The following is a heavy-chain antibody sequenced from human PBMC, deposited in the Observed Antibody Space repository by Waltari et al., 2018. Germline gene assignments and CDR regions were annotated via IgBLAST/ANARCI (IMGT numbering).Heavy chain of an antibody. CDR1: GDSINRRKYY. CDR2: IYYSGST. CDR3: ARLTVVGATRWFEP. V-gene: IGHV4-39*01. J-gene: IGHJ5*02. Sequence: QLHLQESGPGLVKPSETLSLTCSVSGDSINRRKYYWAWIRQPPGKGLEAIGSIYYSGSTYHNPSLKSRVTICVDKSKNEFYLKLKSVTAAETATYYCARLTVVGATRWFEPWGQGTQVTVSS. D-gene: IGHD1-26*01.